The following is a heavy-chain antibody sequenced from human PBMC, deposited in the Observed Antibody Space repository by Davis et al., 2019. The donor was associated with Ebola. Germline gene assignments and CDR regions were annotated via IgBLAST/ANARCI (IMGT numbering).Heavy chain of an antibody. J-gene: IGHJ4*02. V-gene: IGHV4-4*02. CDR1: GGSISSSNW. Sequence: SLSLTCAVSGGSISSSNWWSWVRQPPGKGLEWIGEINHSGSTYYNPSLKSRVTISVDTSKNQFSLKLSSVTAADTAVYYCARANGVFDYWGQGTLVTVSS. D-gene: IGHD2-8*01. CDR2: INHSGST. CDR3: ARANGVFDY.